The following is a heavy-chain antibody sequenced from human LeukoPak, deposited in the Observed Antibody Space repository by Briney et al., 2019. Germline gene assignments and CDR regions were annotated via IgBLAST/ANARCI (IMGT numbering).Heavy chain of an antibody. CDR3: ASGEDSSGYYSEDY. CDR1: GGTFSSYA. Sequence: ASVKVSCKASGGTFSSYAIIWVRQAPGQGLEWMGIINPSGGSTSYAQKFQGRVTMTRDTSTSTVYMELSSLRSEDTAVYYCASGEDSSGYYSEDYWGQGTLVTVSS. CDR2: INPSGGST. V-gene: IGHV1-46*01. J-gene: IGHJ4*02. D-gene: IGHD3-22*01.